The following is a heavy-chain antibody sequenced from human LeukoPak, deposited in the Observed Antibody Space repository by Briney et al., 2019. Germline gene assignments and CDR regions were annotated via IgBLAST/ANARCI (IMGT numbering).Heavy chain of an antibody. D-gene: IGHD6-19*01. CDR2: ISYDGSNK. Sequence: GGSLRLSCAASGFIFTNYFMSWVRQAPGKGLEWVAVISYDGSNKYYADSVKGRFTISRDNSKNTLYLQMNSLRAEDTAVYYCARDYQEQWLVSSYFDYWGQGTLVTVSS. J-gene: IGHJ4*02. CDR1: GFIFTNYF. CDR3: ARDYQEQWLVSSYFDY. V-gene: IGHV3-30-3*01.